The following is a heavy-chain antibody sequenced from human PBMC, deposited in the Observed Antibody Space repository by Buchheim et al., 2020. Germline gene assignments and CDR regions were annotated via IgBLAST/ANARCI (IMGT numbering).Heavy chain of an antibody. D-gene: IGHD6-19*01. CDR3: ARAGLDT. CDR1: GGSFSAYY. Sequence: VQLQQWGAGLLKPSETLSLTCAVYGGSFSAYYWTWIRQPPGKGLEWIGEIHHSGGTKYNPSLKGRATLSEDTSKTQFPLKLSSVTAADTAVYYCARAGLDTWGQGTL. J-gene: IGHJ4*02. CDR2: IHHSGGT. V-gene: IGHV4-34*01.